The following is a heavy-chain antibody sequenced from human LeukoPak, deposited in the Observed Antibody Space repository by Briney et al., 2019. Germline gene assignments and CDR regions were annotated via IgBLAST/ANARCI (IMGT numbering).Heavy chain of an antibody. J-gene: IGHJ6*03. D-gene: IGHD6-6*01. Sequence: PGGSLRLSCAASGFTFSSYAMSWVRQAPGKGLEWVSAISGSGGSTYYADSVKGRFTISRDNSKNTLYLQMNSLRAEDTAVYYCARAFGWQLGRSHYMDVWGKGTTVTVSS. CDR2: ISGSGGST. CDR3: ARAFGWQLGRSHYMDV. CDR1: GFTFSSYA. V-gene: IGHV3-23*01.